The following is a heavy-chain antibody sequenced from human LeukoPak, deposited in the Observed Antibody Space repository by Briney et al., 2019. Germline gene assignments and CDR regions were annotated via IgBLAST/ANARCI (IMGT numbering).Heavy chain of an antibody. CDR2: ISSSSSYI. CDR3: ARVGSSWYEAPFDY. Sequence: GGSLRLSCAASGFTFSSYSMNWVRQAPGKGLEWVSSISSSSSYIYYADSVKGRFTISRDNAKNSLCLQMNSLRAEDTAVYYCARVGSSWYEAPFDYWGQGTLVTVSS. CDR1: GFTFSSYS. V-gene: IGHV3-21*01. J-gene: IGHJ4*02. D-gene: IGHD6-13*01.